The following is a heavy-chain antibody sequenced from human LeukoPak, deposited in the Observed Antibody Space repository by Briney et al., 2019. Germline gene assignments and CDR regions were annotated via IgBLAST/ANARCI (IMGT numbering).Heavy chain of an antibody. CDR3: ARDPFDH. V-gene: IGHV3-7*01. J-gene: IGHJ5*02. Sequence: GGSLRLSCEASGFTLSNRWMTWVRQAPGKGLEWVATIKQGGGEKFYVDSVRGRFTISEDSAKNSLYLQMNSLRADDTAVYYCARDPFDHWGQGTLSPSPQ. CDR2: IKQGGGEK. CDR1: GFTLSNRW.